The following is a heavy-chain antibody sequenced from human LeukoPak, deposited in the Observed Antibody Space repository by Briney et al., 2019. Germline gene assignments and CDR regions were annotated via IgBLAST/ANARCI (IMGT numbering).Heavy chain of an antibody. CDR1: GFTFSSYA. CDR2: ISGSGGST. J-gene: IGHJ4*02. D-gene: IGHD3-22*01. Sequence: GGSLRLSCAASGFTFSSYAMSWARQAPGKGLEWVSAISGSGGSTYYADSVKGRFTISRDNSKTTLYLQMNSLRAEDTAVYYCAKEKGDISGYYYGDDYWGQGTLVTVSS. CDR3: AKEKGDISGYYYGDDY. V-gene: IGHV3-23*01.